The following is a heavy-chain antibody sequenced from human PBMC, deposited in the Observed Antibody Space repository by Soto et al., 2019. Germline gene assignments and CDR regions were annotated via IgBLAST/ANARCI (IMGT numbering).Heavy chain of an antibody. J-gene: IGHJ3*02. CDR3: ARDQNYYDSSGSTQTFDI. V-gene: IGHV1-18*01. Sequence: VASVKVSCTASGYTFTSYGISWVRQAPGQGLEWMGWISAYNGNTNYAQKLQGRVTMTTDTSTSTAYMELRSLRSDDTAVYYCARDQNYYDSSGSTQTFDIWGQGTMVTVSS. D-gene: IGHD3-22*01. CDR1: GYTFTSYG. CDR2: ISAYNGNT.